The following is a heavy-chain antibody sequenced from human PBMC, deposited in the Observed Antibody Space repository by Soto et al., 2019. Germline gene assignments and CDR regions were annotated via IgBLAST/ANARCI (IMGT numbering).Heavy chain of an antibody. V-gene: IGHV3-74*01. CDR1: GFIFSNYW. Sequence: EVQLVESGGDLVQPGGSLRLSCAASGFIFSNYWMHWVRQAPGKGLVWVSRINTDGSRTTYADSVKGRFTISRDNAKNTLYLQMNSLSAEDTAVYYCVGTPRGNYPFGYWGQGTLVTVSS. CDR2: INTDGSRT. CDR3: VGTPRGNYPFGY. J-gene: IGHJ4*02. D-gene: IGHD1-7*01.